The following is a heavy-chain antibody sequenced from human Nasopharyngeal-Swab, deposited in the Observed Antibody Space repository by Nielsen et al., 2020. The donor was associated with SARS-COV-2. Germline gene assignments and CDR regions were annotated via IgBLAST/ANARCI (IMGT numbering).Heavy chain of an antibody. Sequence: ASVKVSCKASGYTFTSYGISWVRQAPGQGLEGMGWISAYNGNTNYAQKLQGRVTMTTDTSTSTAYMELRSLRSDDTAVYYCARSPAHSSSWYFGRYYYGMDVWGQGTTVTVSS. CDR3: ARSPAHSSSWYFGRYYYGMDV. CDR1: GYTFTSYG. V-gene: IGHV1-18*01. J-gene: IGHJ6*02. D-gene: IGHD6-13*01. CDR2: ISAYNGNT.